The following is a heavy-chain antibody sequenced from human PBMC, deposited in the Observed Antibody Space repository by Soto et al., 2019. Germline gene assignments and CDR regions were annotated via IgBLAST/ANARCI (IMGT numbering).Heavy chain of an antibody. V-gene: IGHV4-34*01. J-gene: IGHJ4*02. Sequence: SETLSLTCAVYGGSFSGYYWSWIRQPPGKGLEWIGEINHSGSTNYNPSLKSRVTISVDTSKNQFSLKLSSVTAADTAVYYCARGQEAALYYWGQGTLVTVS. CDR2: INHSGST. D-gene: IGHD6-6*01. CDR3: ARGQEAALYY. CDR1: GGSFSGYY.